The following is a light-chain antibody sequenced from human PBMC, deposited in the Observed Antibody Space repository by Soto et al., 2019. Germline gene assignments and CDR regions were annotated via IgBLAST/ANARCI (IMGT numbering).Light chain of an antibody. CDR3: SSLAGTFFV. V-gene: IGLV2-8*01. Sequence: QSVLTQPPSASGSPGQSVTISCTGTSSDVGGYNYVSWYQQHPGKVPKVLISEVNKRPSGVPDRFSGSKSGNTASLTVSGLQADDEAEYYCSSLAGTFFVFGTGTKLTVL. CDR1: SSDVGGYNY. CDR2: EVN. J-gene: IGLJ1*01.